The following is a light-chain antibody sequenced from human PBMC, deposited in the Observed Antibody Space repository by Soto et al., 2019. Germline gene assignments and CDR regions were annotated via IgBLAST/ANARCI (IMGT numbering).Light chain of an antibody. J-gene: IGKJ2*01. CDR2: DAS. CDR1: QDISNY. Sequence: DIQMTQSPSSLSASVGDRVTITCQASQDISNYLNWYQQKPGKAPKLLIYDASNLETGVPSRFSGSRSGADFSLTISSLQPEDFATYYCQQSYLVPETFGRGTKVDIK. CDR3: QQSYLVPET. V-gene: IGKV1-33*01.